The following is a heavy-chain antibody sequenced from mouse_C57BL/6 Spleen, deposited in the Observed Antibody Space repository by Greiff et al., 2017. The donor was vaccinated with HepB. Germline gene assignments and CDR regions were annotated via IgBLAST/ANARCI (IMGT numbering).Heavy chain of an antibody. CDR3: TGGPYYYGSFDY. Sequence: EVQVVESGGGLVQPGGSMKLSCVASGFTFSNYWMNWVRQSPEKGLEWVAQIRLKSDNYATHYAESVKGRFTISRDDSKSSVYLQMNNLRAEDTGIYYCTGGPYYYGSFDYWGQGTTLTVSS. CDR1: GFTFSNYW. D-gene: IGHD1-1*01. CDR2: IRLKSDNYAT. J-gene: IGHJ2*01. V-gene: IGHV6-3*01.